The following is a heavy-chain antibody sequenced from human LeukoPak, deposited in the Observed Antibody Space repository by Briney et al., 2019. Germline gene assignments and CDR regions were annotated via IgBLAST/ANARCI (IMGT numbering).Heavy chain of an antibody. Sequence: GGSLRLSCAASGFTFSSYGMHWVRQAPGKGLEWVAVITYDGSNKYYADSVKGRFTISRDNSKNTLYLQMNSLRAEDTAVYYCARDILAAAGSGYYFDYWGQGTLVTVSS. CDR3: ARDILAAAGSGYYFDY. CDR1: GFTFSSYG. J-gene: IGHJ4*02. CDR2: ITYDGSNK. D-gene: IGHD6-13*01. V-gene: IGHV3-30*03.